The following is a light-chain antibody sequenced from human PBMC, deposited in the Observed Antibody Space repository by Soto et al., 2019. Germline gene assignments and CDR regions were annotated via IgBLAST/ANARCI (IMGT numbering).Light chain of an antibody. V-gene: IGKV3-15*01. CDR3: QQYKNWPPRT. CDR1: QSVGSD. Sequence: VLTQSPATLSVSPGARATISCRASQSVGSDLVWYRQKHGQAPXLLXYGASTRATGIPARFSGSGCGTEFTLTISSLQPEDFAVYDCQQYKNWPPRTFGQGTKVDIK. CDR2: GAS. J-gene: IGKJ1*01.